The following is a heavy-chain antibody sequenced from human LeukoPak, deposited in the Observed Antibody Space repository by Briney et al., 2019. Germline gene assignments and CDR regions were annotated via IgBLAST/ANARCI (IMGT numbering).Heavy chain of an antibody. CDR2: ISGSGGST. V-gene: IGHV3-23*01. J-gene: IGHJ4*02. Sequence: GGSLRLSCAASGFTFSSYAMSWVRQAPGKGLEWVSAISGSGGSTYYADSVKGRFTISRDNSKHTLYLQMNSLRAEDTAVYYCAKAGAVVVVAAKYFDYRGQGTLVTVSS. D-gene: IGHD2-15*01. CDR3: AKAGAVVVVAAKYFDY. CDR1: GFTFSSYA.